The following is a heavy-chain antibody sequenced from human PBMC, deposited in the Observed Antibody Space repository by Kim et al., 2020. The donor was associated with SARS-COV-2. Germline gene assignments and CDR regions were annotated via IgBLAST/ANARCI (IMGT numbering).Heavy chain of an antibody. Sequence: SETLSLTCTVSGGSISSYYWSWIRQPPGPGLEWIGYIYYSGSTNYNPSLKSRVTISVDTSKNQFSLKLSSVTAADTAVYYCARALYYYDSSGYYRGTYFDYWGQRTLVTVSS. CDR1: GGSISSYY. J-gene: IGHJ4*02. D-gene: IGHD3-22*01. CDR2: IYYSGST. CDR3: ARALYYYDSSGYYRGTYFDY. V-gene: IGHV4-59*01.